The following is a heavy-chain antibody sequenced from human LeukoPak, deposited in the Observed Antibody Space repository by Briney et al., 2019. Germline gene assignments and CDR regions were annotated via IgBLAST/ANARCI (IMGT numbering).Heavy chain of an antibody. CDR3: AKDLPRCGDGDY. J-gene: IGHJ4*02. D-gene: IGHD4-17*01. CDR1: GFTFSSYG. Sequence: GRSLRLSCAASGFTFSSYGMHWVRQAPGKGLEWVAVISYDGSNKYYADSVKGRFTISRDNSKNTLYLQMNSLRAEDTAVYYCAKDLPRCGDGDYWGQGTLVTVSS. CDR2: ISYDGSNK. V-gene: IGHV3-30*18.